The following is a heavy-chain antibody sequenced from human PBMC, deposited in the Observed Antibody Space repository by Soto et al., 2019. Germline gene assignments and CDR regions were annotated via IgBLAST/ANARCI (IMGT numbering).Heavy chain of an antibody. CDR2: ISRSSSNI. V-gene: IGHV3-48*02. CDR1: GFTFSSYS. D-gene: IGHD2-2*01. CDR3: ARAGTSLGYCSSTSCYEFDY. Sequence: PGGSLRLSCAASGFTFSSYSMNWVRQAPGKGLQWVSYISRSSSNIYYADSVKGRFTISRDNARNSLYLQTNTLTDKDTAVYYCARAGTSLGYCSSTSCYEFDYWGQGTLVTVSS. J-gene: IGHJ4*02.